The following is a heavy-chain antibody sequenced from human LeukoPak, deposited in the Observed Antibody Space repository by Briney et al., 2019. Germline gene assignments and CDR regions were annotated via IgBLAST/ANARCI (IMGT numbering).Heavy chain of an antibody. V-gene: IGHV1-2*02. D-gene: IGHD2-15*01. CDR2: IKPDSGDT. J-gene: IGHJ5*02. CDR3: ARGDCSVSGCHGGNWFDP. Sequence: ASVKASCKASGYTFTGYYIHWVRQAPGQGLEWMGWIKPDSGDTKFAQDFQGRVTMTRDTSSSTAHMELSRLRSDDTAVYYCARGDCSVSGCHGGNWFDPWGQGTLVTVSS. CDR1: GYTFTGYY.